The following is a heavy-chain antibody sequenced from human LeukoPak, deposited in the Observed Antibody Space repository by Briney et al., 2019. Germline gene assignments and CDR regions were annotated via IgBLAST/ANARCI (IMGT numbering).Heavy chain of an antibody. J-gene: IGHJ4*02. CDR3: ARGAHGVFIHLDY. D-gene: IGHD3-16*02. V-gene: IGHV4-59*01. CDR2: IYYSGST. Sequence: PSETLSLTCTVSGGSISSYYWSWIRQPPGKGLEWIGYIYYSGSTNYNPSLKSRVTISVDTSKNQFSLKLSSVTAADTAVYYCARGAHGVFIHLDYWGQGTLVTVSS. CDR1: GGSISSYY.